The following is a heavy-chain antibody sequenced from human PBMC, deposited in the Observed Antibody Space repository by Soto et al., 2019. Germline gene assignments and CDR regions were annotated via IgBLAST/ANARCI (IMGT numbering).Heavy chain of an antibody. Sequence: QVQLVQSGPEVKKPGASVKVSCEASGYTFTTSGISWVRQAPGQGLEWMGWISTYNGDTNSAQKFQGRVTMTADTSTGTVYMEVRSLKSDDTAVYYCGRQGSWPYYYYGLDVWGQGTTVTVSS. V-gene: IGHV1-18*01. CDR2: ISTYNGDT. J-gene: IGHJ6*02. D-gene: IGHD1-26*01. CDR1: GYTFTTSG. CDR3: GRQGSWPYYYYGLDV.